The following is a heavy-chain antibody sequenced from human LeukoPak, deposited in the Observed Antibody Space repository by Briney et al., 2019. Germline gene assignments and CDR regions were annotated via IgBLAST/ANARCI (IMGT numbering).Heavy chain of an antibody. CDR1: GFTFSSYW. CDR3: AGEYCSGGSCSFDI. V-gene: IGHV3-7*01. D-gene: IGHD2-15*01. CDR2: IKQDGSEK. J-gene: IGHJ3*02. Sequence: GGSLRLSCAASGFTFSSYWMSWVRQAPGKGLEWVANIKQDGSEKYYVDSVKGRFTISRDNAKNSLYLQMNSLRAEDTAVYYCAGEYCSGGSCSFDIWGQGTMVTVSS.